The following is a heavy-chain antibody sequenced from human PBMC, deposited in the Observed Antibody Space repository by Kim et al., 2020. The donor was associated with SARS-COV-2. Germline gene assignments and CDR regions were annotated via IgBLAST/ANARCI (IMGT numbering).Heavy chain of an antibody. CDR2: IYYSGST. CDR3: ARDAHDILTGYYGVNWFDP. CDR1: GGSISSYY. J-gene: IGHJ5*02. Sequence: SETLSLTCTVSGGSISSYYWSWIRQPPGKGLEWIGYIYYSGSTNYNPSLKSRVTISVDTSKNQFSLKLSSVTAADTAVYYCARDAHDILTGYYGVNWFDPWGQGTLVTVSS. V-gene: IGHV4-59*13. D-gene: IGHD3-9*01.